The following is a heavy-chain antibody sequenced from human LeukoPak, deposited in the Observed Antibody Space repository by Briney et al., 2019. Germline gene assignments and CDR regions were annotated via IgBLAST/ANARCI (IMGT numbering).Heavy chain of an antibody. V-gene: IGHV4-4*07. D-gene: IGHD3-16*02. CDR3: ARGPHDYVWGSYRQGYFDY. CDR2: IYTSGST. Sequence: SETLSLTCTVSGGSISSYYWSWIRQPAGKGLEWIGRIYTSGSTNYNPSLKSRVTMSVDTSKNQFSLKLSSVTAADTAVYYCARGPHDYVWGSYRQGYFDYWGQGTLVTVSS. J-gene: IGHJ4*02. CDR1: GGSISSYY.